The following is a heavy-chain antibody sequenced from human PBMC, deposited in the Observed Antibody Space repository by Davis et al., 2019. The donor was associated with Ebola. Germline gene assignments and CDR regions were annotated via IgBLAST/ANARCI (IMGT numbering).Heavy chain of an antibody. V-gene: IGHV1-2*02. CDR3: ARESRSGEAAAGSYYYYYMDV. D-gene: IGHD6-13*01. J-gene: IGHJ6*03. CDR2: INPNSGGT. Sequence: ASVTVSCKASGYTFTGYYMHWVRQAPGQGLEWMGWINPNSGGTNYAQKFQGRVTMTRDTSISTAYMELSRLRSDDTAVYYCARESRSGEAAAGSYYYYYMDVWGKGTTVTVSS. CDR1: GYTFTGYY.